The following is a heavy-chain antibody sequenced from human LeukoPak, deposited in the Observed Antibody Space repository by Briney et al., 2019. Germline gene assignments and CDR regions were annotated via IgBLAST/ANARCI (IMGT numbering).Heavy chain of an antibody. Sequence: GGSLRLSCAASGFTFSGSAMHWVRQASGKGLEWVGRIRSKANSYATAYAASVKGRFTISRDDSKNTAYLQMNSLRAEDTAMYYCARERSAIAVAGDFDYWGQGTLATVSS. V-gene: IGHV3-73*01. CDR1: GFTFSGSA. CDR2: IRSKANSYAT. D-gene: IGHD6-19*01. CDR3: ARERSAIAVAGDFDY. J-gene: IGHJ4*02.